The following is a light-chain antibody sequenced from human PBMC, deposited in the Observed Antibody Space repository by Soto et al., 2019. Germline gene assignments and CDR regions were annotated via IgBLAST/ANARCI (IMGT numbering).Light chain of an antibody. Sequence: EIVLTQSPATLSLSPGERATLSCRASQSVGSSLAWYQQKPGQAPRLLIYGASNRATGIPARFSGSGSGTDFTLTISSLEPEDFAVYYCQQRSNWPGTFGQGTRLEIK. CDR1: QSVGSS. V-gene: IGKV3-11*01. CDR3: QQRSNWPGT. CDR2: GAS. J-gene: IGKJ5*01.